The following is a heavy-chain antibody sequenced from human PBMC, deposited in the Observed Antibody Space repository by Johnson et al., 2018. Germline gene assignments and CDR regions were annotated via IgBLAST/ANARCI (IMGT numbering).Heavy chain of an antibody. D-gene: IGHD3-10*01. V-gene: IGHV3-30-3*01. CDR3: GRGHYYGSGSYAFDI. J-gene: IGHJ3*02. Sequence: QVQLVQSGGGVVQPGRSLRLSCAASGFTFSSYAMHWVRQAPGKGLEWVAVISYDGSNKDYADSVKGRFTLSRDNTKNTLYLQMNRLRAEDTAVYYCGRGHYYGSGSYAFDIWGQGTMVTVSS. CDR2: ISYDGSNK. CDR1: GFTFSSYA.